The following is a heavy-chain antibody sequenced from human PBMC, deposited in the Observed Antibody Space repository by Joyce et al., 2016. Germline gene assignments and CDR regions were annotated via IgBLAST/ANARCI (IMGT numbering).Heavy chain of an antibody. J-gene: IGHJ4*02. Sequence: QVQLMQSGAEVRKPGSSVTVSCKASGGTFSTSSINWVRQAAGQGLEWMGGIIPVFRATNYAQMFQGRVTITADEPTSTVYMELNRLRFDDTAIYYCATPLLAGATRGPFDYWGQGALVTVSS. CDR1: GGTFSTSS. CDR3: ATPLLAGATRGPFDY. CDR2: IIPVFRAT. V-gene: IGHV1-69*01. D-gene: IGHD2-15*01.